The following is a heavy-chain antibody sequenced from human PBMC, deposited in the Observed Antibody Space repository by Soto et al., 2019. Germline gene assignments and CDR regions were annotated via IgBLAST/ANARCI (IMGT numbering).Heavy chain of an antibody. D-gene: IGHD3-16*01. CDR2: IDASSTHI. V-gene: IGHV3-21*01. CDR1: GFSFSTYN. J-gene: IGHJ5*02. CDR3: VRQQYDFLVDP. Sequence: EVQLVESGGGLVKPGGSLRLSCAASGFSFSTYNMNWVRQGPGKGLEWVSSIDASSTHIYYADSVKGRFTISRDNGKSSLYLQMDSLRAEDTALYYCVRQQYDFLVDPWGQGTLVTVSS.